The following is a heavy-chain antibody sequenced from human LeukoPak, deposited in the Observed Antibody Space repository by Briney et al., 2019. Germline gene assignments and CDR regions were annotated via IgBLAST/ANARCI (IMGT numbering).Heavy chain of an antibody. CDR1: GFTFSNYA. CDR2: IRYDGNNQ. D-gene: IGHD3-10*01. CDR3: AKGDHYGSGLDY. Sequence: GGSLRLSCAASGFTFSNYAMHWVRQAPGKGLEWVAFIRYDGNNQYYANSVKGRFTISRDNSKNTLYLQMNSLRAEDTAVYYCAKGDHYGSGLDYWGQGNLVTVSS. J-gene: IGHJ4*02. V-gene: IGHV3-30*02.